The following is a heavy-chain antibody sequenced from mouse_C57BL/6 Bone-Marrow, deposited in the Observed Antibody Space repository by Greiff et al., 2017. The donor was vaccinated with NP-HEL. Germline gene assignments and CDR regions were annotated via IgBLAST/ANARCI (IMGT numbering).Heavy chain of an antibody. CDR3: ARAQLGRFAC. CDR2: ISGGGGNT. D-gene: IGHD4-1*02. V-gene: IGHV5-9*01. Sequence: EVQLVESGGGLVKPGGSLKLSCAASGFTFSSYTMSWVRQTPEKRLEWVATISGGGGNTYYPDSVKGRFTISRDNAKNTRYLQMRSLRSEDTALYYCARAQLGRFACWGQGTLVTVSA. CDR1: GFTFSSYT. J-gene: IGHJ3*01.